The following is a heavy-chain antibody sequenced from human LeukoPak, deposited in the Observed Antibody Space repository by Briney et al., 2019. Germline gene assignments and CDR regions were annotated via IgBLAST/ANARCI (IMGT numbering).Heavy chain of an antibody. CDR2: MNPNSGNT. CDR3: ARGRTLWRPYGYRIFDP. CDR1: GGTFSSYT. Sequence: ASVKVSCKASGGTFSSYTITWVRQAPGQGLEWMGWMNPNSGNTGYAQKFQGRVTITRNTSISTAYMELSSLRSEDTAVHYCARGRTLWRPYGYRIFDPWGQGTLVTVSS. V-gene: IGHV1-8*03. J-gene: IGHJ5*02. D-gene: IGHD5-18*01.